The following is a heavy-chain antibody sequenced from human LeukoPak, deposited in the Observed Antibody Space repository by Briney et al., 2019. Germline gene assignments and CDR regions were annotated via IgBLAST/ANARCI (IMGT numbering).Heavy chain of an antibody. V-gene: IGHV4-31*03. CDR2: IYYSGST. D-gene: IGHD4-23*01. CDR1: GGSISSGGYY. CDR3: ARSAVRVVSWNFDY. Sequence: SETLSLTCTVSGGSISSGGYYWSWIRQHPGKGLEWIGYIYYSGSTYYNPSLKSRVTISVDTSKNQFSLKLSSVTAADTAVYYCARSAVRVVSWNFDYWGQGTLVTVFS. J-gene: IGHJ4*02.